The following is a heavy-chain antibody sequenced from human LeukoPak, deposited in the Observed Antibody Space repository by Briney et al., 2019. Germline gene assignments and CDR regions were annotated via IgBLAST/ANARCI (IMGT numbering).Heavy chain of an antibody. CDR2: ISWKSGTI. D-gene: IGHD3-9*01. J-gene: IGHJ4*02. Sequence: GRSLRLSCAASGFTFDDYAMDWVRQPPGKGLEWVSSISWKSGTIGYADSVKGRFTISRDNAKNSLYLQMNSLRAEDTALYFCARGEYDILTGFFYFDYWGQGTLVTVSS. CDR3: ARGEYDILTGFFYFDY. V-gene: IGHV3-9*01. CDR1: GFTFDDYA.